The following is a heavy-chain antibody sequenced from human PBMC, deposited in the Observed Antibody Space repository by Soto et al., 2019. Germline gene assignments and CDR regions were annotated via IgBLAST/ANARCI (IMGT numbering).Heavy chain of an antibody. J-gene: IGHJ4*02. CDR1: GFTFSSYA. CDR3: ARHATSITFFGVVINPFDY. V-gene: IGHV3-23*01. D-gene: IGHD3-3*01. CDR2: ISGSGGST. Sequence: GGSLRLSCAASGFTFSSYAMSWVRQASEKGQEWVSAISGSGGSTYYADSVKGRFTISRDNSKNTLYLQMNSMRAEDTAVYYYARHATSITFFGVVINPFDYWGQGTLVTGSS.